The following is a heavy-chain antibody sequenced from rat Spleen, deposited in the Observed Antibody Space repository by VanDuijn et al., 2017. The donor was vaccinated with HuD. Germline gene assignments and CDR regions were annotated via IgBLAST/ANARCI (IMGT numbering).Heavy chain of an antibody. J-gene: IGHJ4*01. CDR3: TRYYEGYVMDV. V-gene: IGHV5-7*01. CDR2: ISYEGST. D-gene: IGHD1-12*01. Sequence: EVQLVVSDGGLVQPGRSLKLSCAASGFTFTDFYMAWVRQAPTKGLEWVATISYEGSTYYSDNVKGRFTISRDNAKNALYLQMNNLRSEDTAIYFCTRYYEGYVMDVWGQGASVTVSS. CDR1: GFTFTDFY.